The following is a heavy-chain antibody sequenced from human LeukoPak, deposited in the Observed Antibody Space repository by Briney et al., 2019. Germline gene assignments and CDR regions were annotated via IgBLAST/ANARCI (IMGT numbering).Heavy chain of an antibody. J-gene: IGHJ6*03. CDR3: ARVFDSGSQAYFYYMDV. V-gene: IGHV4-61*02. D-gene: IGHD3-10*01. CDR1: GDSISSGDYY. Sequence: SETLSLTCTVSGDSISSGDYYWSWIRQPAGKRLEWIGRISSSGSTNYNPSLKSRVTISVDTSKNQFSLKVSSVTAADTAVYYCARVFDSGSQAYFYYMDVWGKGTTVTIFS. CDR2: ISSSGST.